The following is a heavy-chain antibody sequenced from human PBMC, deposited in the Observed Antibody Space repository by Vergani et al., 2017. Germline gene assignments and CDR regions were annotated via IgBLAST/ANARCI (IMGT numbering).Heavy chain of an antibody. Sequence: QVQLQESGPGLVKPSGTLSLTCAVSGGSISSSNWWSWVRQPPGKGLEWIGEINHSGSTNYNPSLKSRVTISVDTSKNQFSLKLSSVTAADTAVYYCARGPRVRSYFVEHRQPHKHFDYWGQGTLVTVSS. V-gene: IGHV4-4*02. CDR3: ARGPRVRSYFVEHRQPHKHFDY. J-gene: IGHJ4*02. D-gene: IGHD1-26*01. CDR2: INHSGST. CDR1: GGSISSSNW.